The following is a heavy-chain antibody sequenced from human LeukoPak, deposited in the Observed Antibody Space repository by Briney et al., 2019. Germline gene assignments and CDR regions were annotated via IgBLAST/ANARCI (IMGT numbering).Heavy chain of an antibody. Sequence: GGSLRLSCAASGFTFDDYGMSWARQAPGKGLEWVSGINWNGGSTYYANSVKGRFTISRDNSKNTLYLQMGSLRAEDMAVYYCARGDDLGYYYYGMDVWGQGTTVTVSS. J-gene: IGHJ6*02. CDR1: GFTFDDYG. V-gene: IGHV3-20*04. CDR2: INWNGGST. CDR3: ARGDDLGYYYYGMDV.